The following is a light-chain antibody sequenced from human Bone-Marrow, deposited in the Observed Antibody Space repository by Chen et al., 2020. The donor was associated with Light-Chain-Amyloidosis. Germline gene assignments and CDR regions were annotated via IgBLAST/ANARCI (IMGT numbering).Light chain of an antibody. V-gene: IGLV3-25*03. CDR2: RDP. CDR3: QAADSSGTYEVR. J-gene: IGLJ2*01. Sequence: SYELTQPPSVSVSPGQTARITCSGDDLPPEYAYWSQQTPGQARVLVIHRDPERPSGIAERLSGASSGRTATSSNSGVQEEGEADYHAQAADSSGTYEVRFGGGSKLTV. CDR1: DLPPEY.